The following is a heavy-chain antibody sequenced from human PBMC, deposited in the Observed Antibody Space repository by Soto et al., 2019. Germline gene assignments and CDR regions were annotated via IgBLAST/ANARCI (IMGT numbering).Heavy chain of an antibody. CDR3: ASSLLTPFDY. J-gene: IGHJ4*02. V-gene: IGHV3-74*01. D-gene: IGHD7-27*01. Sequence: EVQLVESGGGLVQPGGSLRLSCAASGFTFSDYWMHWVRQAPGKGLVWVSRINSDGSSTFYADSVKGRFTISRDNATNTLYLQMNSLRAEDTAVYYCASSLLTPFDYWGQGTLVTVSS. CDR2: INSDGSST. CDR1: GFTFSDYW.